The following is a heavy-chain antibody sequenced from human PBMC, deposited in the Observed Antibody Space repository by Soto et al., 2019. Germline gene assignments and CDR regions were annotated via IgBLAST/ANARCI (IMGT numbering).Heavy chain of an antibody. CDR3: ARDSGITGTTLEFDP. Sequence: SVKVSCKASGGTFSSYAISWVRQAPGQGLEWMGGIIPIFGTANYAQKFQGRVTITADESTSTAYMELGSLRSEDTAVYYCARDSGITGTTLEFDPWGQGTLVTVSS. D-gene: IGHD1-20*01. J-gene: IGHJ5*02. CDR2: IIPIFGTA. V-gene: IGHV1-69*13. CDR1: GGTFSSYA.